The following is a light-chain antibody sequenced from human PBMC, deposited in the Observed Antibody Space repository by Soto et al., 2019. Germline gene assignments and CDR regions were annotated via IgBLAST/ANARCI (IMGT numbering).Light chain of an antibody. CDR2: AAS. V-gene: IGKV1-8*01. Sequence: AIRMTQSPPSFSASTGDRVTITCRASQGISSYLAWYQQKPGKAPKLLIYAASTLQSGVPSRFSGSGSGTDFTLTITSLQPDDFATYYCQQYNRYSPWAFGQGTKV. CDR1: QGISSY. CDR3: QQYNRYSPWA. J-gene: IGKJ1*01.